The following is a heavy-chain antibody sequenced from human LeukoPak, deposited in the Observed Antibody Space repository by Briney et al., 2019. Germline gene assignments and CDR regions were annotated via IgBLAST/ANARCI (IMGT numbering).Heavy chain of an antibody. CDR2: INAGNGNT. D-gene: IGHD2-2*01. CDR1: GYTFTSYA. V-gene: IGHV1-3*01. Sequence: ASVKVSRKASGYTFTSYAMHWVRQAPGQRLEWMGWINAGNGNTKYSQKFQGRVTITRDTSASTAYMELSSLRSEGTAVYYCARSIVVVPAARGFDYWGQGTLVTVSS. CDR3: ARSIVVVPAARGFDY. J-gene: IGHJ4*02.